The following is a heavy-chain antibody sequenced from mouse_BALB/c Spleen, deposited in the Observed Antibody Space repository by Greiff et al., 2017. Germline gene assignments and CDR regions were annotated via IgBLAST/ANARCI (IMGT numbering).Heavy chain of an antibody. CDR2: ISSGGGST. CDR3: ARQYGNYPITDAMDY. D-gene: IGHD2-10*02. Sequence: VKVVESGGGLVKPGGSLKLSCAASGFAFSSYDMSWVRQTPEKRLEWVAYISSGGGSTYYPDTVKGRFTISRDNAKNTLYLQMSSLKSEDTAMYYCARQYGNYPITDAMDYWGQGTSVTGSA. CDR1: GFAFSSYD. V-gene: IGHV5-12-1*01. J-gene: IGHJ4*01.